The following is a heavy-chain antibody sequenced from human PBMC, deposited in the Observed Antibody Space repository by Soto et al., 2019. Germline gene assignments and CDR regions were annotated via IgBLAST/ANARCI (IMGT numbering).Heavy chain of an antibody. CDR1: GFTFSSYS. CDR2: TSSSSSYT. V-gene: IGHV3-21*01. J-gene: IGHJ4*02. Sequence: GGSLRLSCAASGFTFSSYSMNWVRQAPGKGLEWVSLTSSSSSYTYYADSVKGRFTISRDNAKNSLYLQMNSLRAEDTAVYYCARGEVGATKVSYFDSWGQGTLVTVSS. D-gene: IGHD1-26*01. CDR3: ARGEVGATKVSYFDS.